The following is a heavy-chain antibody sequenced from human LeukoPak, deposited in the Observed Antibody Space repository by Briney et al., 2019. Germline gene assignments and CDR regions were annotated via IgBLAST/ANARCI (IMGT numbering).Heavy chain of an antibody. CDR1: GFTVTTSA. D-gene: IGHD2-2*02. CDR3: AAVGADIPVDF. CDR2: VVVGSGDT. V-gene: IGHV1-58*01. J-gene: IGHJ4*02. Sequence: SVKVSCKASGFTVTTSAVQWVRQARGQRPEWIGWVVVGSGDTNFAKKFKERVTITCDMSTTTVYLDLSSLTSEDTAVYYCAAVGADIPVDFWGQGTLVTVSS.